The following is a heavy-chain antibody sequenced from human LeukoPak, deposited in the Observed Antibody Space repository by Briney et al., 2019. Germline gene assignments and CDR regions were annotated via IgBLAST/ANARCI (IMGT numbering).Heavy chain of an antibody. V-gene: IGHV3-23*01. Sequence: GGSLRLSCAASGFTFSSYAMSWVRQAPGKGLEWVSAISGSGGSTYYADSVKGRFTISRDNSKNSLYLQMNSLRAEDTAVYYCARVLPYYYDSSGYSGSFDYWGQGTLVTVSS. CDR2: ISGSGGST. J-gene: IGHJ4*02. D-gene: IGHD3-22*01. CDR1: GFTFSSYA. CDR3: ARVLPYYYDSSGYSGSFDY.